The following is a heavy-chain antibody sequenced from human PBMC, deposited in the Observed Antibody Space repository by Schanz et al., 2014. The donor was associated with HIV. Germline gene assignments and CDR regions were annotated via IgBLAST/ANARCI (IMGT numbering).Heavy chain of an antibody. CDR3: AKDRNYYDSKYRGKGNYYYYYGMDV. CDR2: ISYDGRNK. D-gene: IGHD3-22*01. J-gene: IGHJ6*02. V-gene: IGHV3-30*18. Sequence: QVQLVESGGGVVQPGRSLRLSCVASAFNFDSYGMHWVRQAPGKGLEWLAVISYDGRNKKFANSVKGRFTISRDNSKNTVYLQAKSLRPEDTAVYYCAKDRNYYDSKYRGKGNYYYYYGMDVWGQGTTVTVSS. CDR1: AFNFDSYG.